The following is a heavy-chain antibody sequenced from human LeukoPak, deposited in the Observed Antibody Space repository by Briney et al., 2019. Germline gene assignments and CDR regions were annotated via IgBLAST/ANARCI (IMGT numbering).Heavy chain of an antibody. J-gene: IGHJ4*02. CDR3: ARGDSGWYLGLGFDY. CDR1: RYSISSGFY. CDR2: IYSSGST. Sequence: SETLSLTCSVSRYSISSGFYWGWIRQPPGKGLEWIGSIYSSGSTFYNPSLKSRVTISVDTSKNQVSLKLRSVTAADTAVYYCARGDSGWYLGLGFDYWGQGTLVTVSS. D-gene: IGHD6-19*01. V-gene: IGHV4-38-2*02.